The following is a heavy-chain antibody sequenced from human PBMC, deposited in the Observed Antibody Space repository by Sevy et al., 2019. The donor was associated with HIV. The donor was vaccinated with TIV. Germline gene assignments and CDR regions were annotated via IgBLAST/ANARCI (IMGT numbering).Heavy chain of an antibody. V-gene: IGHV1-69*13. J-gene: IGHJ5*02. CDR1: GGTFSSYA. Sequence: ASVKVSCKASGGTFSSYAISWVRQAPGQGLEWMGGIIPIFGTANYAQKFQGRVTITADEYTGTAYMELSNLRSEDTAVYYCGRDSYRGYSWAGLPIKRTGEKREKINFDPWGQGTLVTVSS. D-gene: IGHD5-18*01. CDR3: GRDSYRGYSWAGLPIKRTGEKREKINFDP. CDR2: IIPIFGTA.